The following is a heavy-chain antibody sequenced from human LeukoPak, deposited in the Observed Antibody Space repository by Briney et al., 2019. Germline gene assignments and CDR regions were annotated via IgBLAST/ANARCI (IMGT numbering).Heavy chain of an antibody. CDR2: ISGSGGST. J-gene: IGHJ6*02. Sequence: GGSLRLSCAASGVTFSSYAMSWGCQAPGEGLGWGSGISGSGGSTYYAASVKGRFTISRDNSKNTPYLQMNSLRAEHTAVYYCAGRGPVMGYSMDVWGQATTVTVSS. V-gene: IGHV3-23*01. D-gene: IGHD3-16*01. CDR3: AGRGPVMGYSMDV. CDR1: GVTFSSYA.